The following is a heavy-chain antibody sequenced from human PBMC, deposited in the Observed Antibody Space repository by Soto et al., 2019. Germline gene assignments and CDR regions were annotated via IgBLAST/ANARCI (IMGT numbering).Heavy chain of an antibody. CDR3: ARHDGYYFEY. Sequence: ENLSLTCAGYSGSFSGYYWSWIRQPPGKGLECIGEIYQGLSVVYNPSLESRVTISGESSKNQFSLKLSSVTAADTAVYYSARHDGYYFEYWGQGTLVIDSS. J-gene: IGHJ4*02. CDR2: IYQGLSV. V-gene: IGHV4-34*01. D-gene: IGHD3-16*01. CDR1: SGSFSGYY.